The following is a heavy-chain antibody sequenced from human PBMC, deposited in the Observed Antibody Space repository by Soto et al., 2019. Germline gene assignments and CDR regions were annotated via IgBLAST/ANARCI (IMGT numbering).Heavy chain of an antibody. CDR2: ISYDGSNK. CDR3: ARDVVDGYNYVSYYYGMDV. D-gene: IGHD5-12*01. CDR1: GFTFSSYA. V-gene: IGHV3-30-3*01. Sequence: QVQLVESGGGVVQPGRSLRLSCAASGFTFSSYAMHWVRQAPGKGLEWVAVISYDGSNKYYADSVKGRFTISRENSKNTLYLQMNSLRAEDTAVYYCARDVVDGYNYVSYYYGMDVWGQGTTVTVSS. J-gene: IGHJ6*02.